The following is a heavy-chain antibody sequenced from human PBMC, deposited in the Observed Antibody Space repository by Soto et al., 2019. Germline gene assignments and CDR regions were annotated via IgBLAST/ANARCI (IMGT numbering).Heavy chain of an antibody. CDR1: GYTFTSYA. CDR2: INAGNGNT. J-gene: IGHJ4*02. D-gene: IGHD2-8*01. Sequence: QVQLVQSGAEVKKPGASVKVSCKASGYTFTSYAMHWVRQAPGQRLEWMGWINAGNGNTKYSQKVQGRVTITRDTSASTAYMELSSLRSEDTAVYYCARALGYCTNGVCLDFDYWGQGTLVTVSS. CDR3: ARALGYCTNGVCLDFDY. V-gene: IGHV1-3*01.